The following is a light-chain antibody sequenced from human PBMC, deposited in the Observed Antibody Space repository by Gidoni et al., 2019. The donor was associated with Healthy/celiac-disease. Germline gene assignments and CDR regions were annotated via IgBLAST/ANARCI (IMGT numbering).Light chain of an antibody. CDR3: QQSYSTTWT. J-gene: IGKJ1*01. Sequence: IQMTPSPSSLSASVGDRVTITCRARQSISSYLNWYQQKPGKAPKLLIYAASSLQSGVPSRFSGSGSGTEFTLTISSLQPEDFATYYCQQSYSTTWTFGQGTKVEIK. CDR1: QSISSY. CDR2: AAS. V-gene: IGKV1-39*01.